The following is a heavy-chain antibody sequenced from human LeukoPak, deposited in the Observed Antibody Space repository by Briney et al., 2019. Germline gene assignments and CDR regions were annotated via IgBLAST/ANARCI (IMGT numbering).Heavy chain of an antibody. D-gene: IGHD6-6*01. Sequence: ASGFTXXSYSMNWVRQAPGKGLEWVSSISSSSSYIYYADSVKGRFTISRDNANNLLYLQMNSLRAEDTAVYYCARESFAARWDWGQGTLVTVSS. V-gene: IGHV3-21*01. CDR1: GFTXXSYS. CDR3: ARESFAARWD. CDR2: ISSSSSYI. J-gene: IGHJ4*02.